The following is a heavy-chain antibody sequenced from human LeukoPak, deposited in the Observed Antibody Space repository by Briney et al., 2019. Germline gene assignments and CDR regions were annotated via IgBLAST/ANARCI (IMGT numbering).Heavy chain of an antibody. D-gene: IGHD2-15*01. CDR1: GYSFTSYW. Sequence: GESLKISCKGSGYSFTSYWIGWVRQMPGKGLEWMGIIYPGDSDTRYSPSFQGQVTISVDKSISTAYLQWSSLKASDTAMYYCARLGVVVVAATSQTDAFDIWGQGTMVTVSS. CDR2: IYPGDSDT. CDR3: ARLGVVVVAATSQTDAFDI. V-gene: IGHV5-51*01. J-gene: IGHJ3*02.